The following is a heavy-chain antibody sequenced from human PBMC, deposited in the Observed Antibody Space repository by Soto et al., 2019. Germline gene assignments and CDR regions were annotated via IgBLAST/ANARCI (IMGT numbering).Heavy chain of an antibody. V-gene: IGHV4-59*01. Sequence: SETLSLTCTVSGGSISSYYWSWIRQPPGKGLEWIGYIYYSGSTNYNPSLKSRVTISVDTSKNQFSLKLSSVTAADTAVSYCASRYYDSSRPFDYWGQGTLVTVSS. CDR2: IYYSGST. CDR3: ASRYYDSSRPFDY. J-gene: IGHJ4*02. D-gene: IGHD3-22*01. CDR1: GGSISSYY.